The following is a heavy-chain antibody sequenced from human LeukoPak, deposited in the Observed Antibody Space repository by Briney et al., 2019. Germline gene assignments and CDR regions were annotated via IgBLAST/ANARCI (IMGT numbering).Heavy chain of an antibody. CDR3: AKDRDTAMASNPPDY. J-gene: IGHJ4*02. V-gene: IGHV3-23*01. Sequence: GGSLRLSCAASGLTFSSYAMSWVRQAPGKGLECVSAISGSGGSTYYADSVKGRFTISRDNSKNTLYLQMNSLRAEDTAVYYCAKDRDTAMASNPPDYWGQGTLVTVSS. D-gene: IGHD5-18*01. CDR2: ISGSGGST. CDR1: GLTFSSYA.